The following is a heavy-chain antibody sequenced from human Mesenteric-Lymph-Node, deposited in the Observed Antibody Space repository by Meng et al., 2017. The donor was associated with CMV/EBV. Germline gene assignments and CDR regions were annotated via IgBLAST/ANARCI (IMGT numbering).Heavy chain of an antibody. CDR1: GFTFSDYY. J-gene: IGHJ4*02. CDR3: ASLRGPD. V-gene: IGHV3-11*04. Sequence: GESLKISCVASGFTFSDYYMTWVRQAPGKGLRWLSYISSSGSTIYYADSVKGRFTISRDNSKNTLYLQMNSLRAEDTAVYYCASLRGPDWGQGTLVTVSS. CDR2: ISSSGSTI.